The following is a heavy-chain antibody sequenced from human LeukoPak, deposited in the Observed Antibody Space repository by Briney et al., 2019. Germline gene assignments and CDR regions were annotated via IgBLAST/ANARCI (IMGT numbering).Heavy chain of an antibody. CDR2: ISSSGSTI. D-gene: IGHD2/OR15-2a*01. CDR3: ARDFSGRDY. Sequence: GGSLRLSCAASGFTFSSYEMNWVRQAPGKGLEWVSYISSSGSTIYYADSVKGRFTISRDNSKNTLYLQMNSLRAEDTAVYYCARDFSGRDYWGQGTLVTVSS. CDR1: GFTFSSYE. V-gene: IGHV3-48*03. J-gene: IGHJ4*02.